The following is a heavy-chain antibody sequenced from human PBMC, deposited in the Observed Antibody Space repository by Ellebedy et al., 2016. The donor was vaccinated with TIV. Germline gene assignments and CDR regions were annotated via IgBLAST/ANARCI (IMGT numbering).Heavy chain of an antibody. Sequence: GESLKISCAASGFTFSDYYMSWIRQAPGRGLEWVAVISYDGSNKFSADSVRGRFSISRDNSKNTLFLQMNCLRAEDTAVYYCAKSADSGSYHDAFDIWGQGTMVTVST. D-gene: IGHD1-26*01. J-gene: IGHJ3*02. CDR3: AKSADSGSYHDAFDI. CDR2: ISYDGSNK. CDR1: GFTFSDYY. V-gene: IGHV3-30*18.